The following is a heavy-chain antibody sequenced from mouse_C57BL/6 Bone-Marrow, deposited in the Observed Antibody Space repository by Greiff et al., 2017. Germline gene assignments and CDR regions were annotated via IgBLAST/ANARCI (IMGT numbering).Heavy chain of an antibody. CDR2: IYPGDGDT. CDR3: APGAYGSY. V-gene: IGHV1-82*01. Sequence: QVHVKQSGPELVKPGASVKISCKASGYAFSSSWMNWVKQRPGKGLEWIGRIYPGDGDTNYNGKFKGKATLTADKSSSTAYMQLSSLTSEDSAVYFCAPGAYGSYWGQGTTLTVSS. CDR1: GYAFSSSW. J-gene: IGHJ2*01. D-gene: IGHD1-1*01.